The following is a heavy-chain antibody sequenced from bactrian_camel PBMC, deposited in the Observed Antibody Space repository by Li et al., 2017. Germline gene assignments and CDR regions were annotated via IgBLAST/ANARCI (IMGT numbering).Heavy chain of an antibody. V-gene: IGHV3S53*01. CDR3: AAYVGSRVLGPWSFERGTYDF. CDR2: IDSDGRT. CDR1: GYIYSSYC. J-gene: IGHJ4*01. D-gene: IGHD7*01. Sequence: HVQLVESGGGSVQAGGSLRLSCAASGYIYSSYCMGWFRQAPGKEREGVAAIDSDGRTDTADSVKDRFTISLDNAKNTLYLQMNNLKLEDTAMYYCAAYVGSRVLGPWSFERGTYDFWGPGTQVTVS.